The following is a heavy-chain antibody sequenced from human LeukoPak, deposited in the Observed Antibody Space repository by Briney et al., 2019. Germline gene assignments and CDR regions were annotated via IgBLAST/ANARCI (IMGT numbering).Heavy chain of an antibody. CDR1: GFTFSSYS. Sequence: GGSLRLSCAASGFTFSSYSMNWVRQAPGKGLEWVSYISSSSSTIYYADSVKGRFTISRDNAKNSLYLQMNSLRAEDTAVYYCARRVVMNYYYMDVWGKGTTVTVSS. CDR2: ISSSSSTI. J-gene: IGHJ6*03. CDR3: ARRVVMNYYYMDV. D-gene: IGHD3-22*01. V-gene: IGHV3-48*01.